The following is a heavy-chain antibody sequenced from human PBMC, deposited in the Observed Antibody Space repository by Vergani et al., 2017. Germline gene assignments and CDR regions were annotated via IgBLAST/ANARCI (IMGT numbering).Heavy chain of an antibody. J-gene: IGHJ6*02. CDR3: ARESGXVAAEGGYYYGMDV. CDR1: GFTFSDHY. D-gene: IGHD6-19*01. V-gene: IGHV3-72*01. Sequence: EVQLVESGGGLVQPGGSLRLSCAASGFTFSDHYMDWVRQAPGKGLEWVGRTRNKANSYTTEYAASVKGRFTISRDDSKNSLYLQMNSLKTEDTAVYYCARESGXVAAEGGYYYGMDVWGQGTTVTVSS. CDR2: TRNKANSYTT.